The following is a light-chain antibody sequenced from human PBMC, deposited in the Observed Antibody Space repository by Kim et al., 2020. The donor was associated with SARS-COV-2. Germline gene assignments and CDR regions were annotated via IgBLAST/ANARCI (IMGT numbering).Light chain of an antibody. Sequence: PGQKARITCYGDALPKQYAYWFQQKPGQAPVVLIYEDTERPSGIPERFSGSTSGTTVTLTISAVQAEDEADYYCQSADSSDTFWVFGGGTQLTVL. CDR3: QSADSSDTFWV. CDR2: EDT. V-gene: IGLV3-25*03. J-gene: IGLJ3*02. CDR1: ALPKQY.